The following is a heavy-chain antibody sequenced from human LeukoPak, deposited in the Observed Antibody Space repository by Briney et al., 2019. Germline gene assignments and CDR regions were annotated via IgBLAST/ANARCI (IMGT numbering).Heavy chain of an antibody. D-gene: IGHD3-10*01. CDR1: GFTFSDYY. Sequence: GGSLRLSCAASGFTFSDYYMTWIRQAPGKGLEWVSYISSSGITTYYAHSVKGRFTISRDNAKKAVYLEMNSLRAGDTAVYYCARDQYGLGYGSLFDFWGQGTLVTVSS. V-gene: IGHV3-11*01. CDR3: ARDQYGLGYGSLFDF. J-gene: IGHJ4*02. CDR2: ISSSGITT.